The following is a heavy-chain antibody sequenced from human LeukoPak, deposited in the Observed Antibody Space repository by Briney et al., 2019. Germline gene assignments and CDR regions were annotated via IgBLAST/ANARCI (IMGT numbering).Heavy chain of an antibody. CDR1: GFTFSTYA. CDR3: AKETDYDFWSGYSDY. V-gene: IGHV3-23*01. CDR2: ISGNGGST. D-gene: IGHD3-3*01. Sequence: GGSLRLSCAASGFTFSTYAMSWVRQDPGKGLEWVSTISGNGGSTYYSDSVKGRFTISRDNSKNTLYLHLHSLRAEDTAVYYCAKETDYDFWSGYSDYWGQGTLVTVSS. J-gene: IGHJ4*02.